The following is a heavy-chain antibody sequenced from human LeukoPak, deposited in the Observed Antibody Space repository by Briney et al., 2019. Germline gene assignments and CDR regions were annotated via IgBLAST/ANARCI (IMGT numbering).Heavy chain of an antibody. D-gene: IGHD6-6*01. Sequence: PGGSLRLSCAASGFTFSSYWTSWVRQAPGKGLEWVANIKQDGSEKYYVDSVKGRFTISRDNAKNSLYLQMNSLRAVDTAVYYCARVRAARDDYWGQGTLVTVSS. CDR3: ARVRAARDDY. V-gene: IGHV3-7*01. J-gene: IGHJ4*02. CDR2: IKQDGSEK. CDR1: GFTFSSYW.